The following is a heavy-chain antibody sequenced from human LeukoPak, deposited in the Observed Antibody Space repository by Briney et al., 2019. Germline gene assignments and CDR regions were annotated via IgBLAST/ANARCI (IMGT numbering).Heavy chain of an antibody. CDR2: INPNGGGT. CDR1: GYTFTGYY. J-gene: IGHJ4*02. CDR3: ARAPETGYRSSWYYFDY. V-gene: IGHV1-2*02. Sequence: ASVKVSCKASGYTFTGYYMHWVRQAPGQGLEWMGWINPNGGGTNYAQRFQGRVTMTRDTSISTAYMELSRLRSDDTAVYYCARAPETGYRSSWYYFDYWGQGTLVTVSS. D-gene: IGHD6-13*01.